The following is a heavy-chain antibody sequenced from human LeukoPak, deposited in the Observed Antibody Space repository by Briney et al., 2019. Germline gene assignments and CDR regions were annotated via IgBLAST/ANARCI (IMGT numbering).Heavy chain of an antibody. CDR3: AKEPMDTPMAAIDI. CDR2: LWDDTTNK. J-gene: IGHJ3*02. D-gene: IGHD5-18*01. Sequence: GGSLRLSCAASGFTFSSYAMSWVRQAPGKGLEWVACLWDDTTNKYYGDSVKGRFSISRDNSKNILYLQMNSLSPEDTAVYHCAKEPMDTPMAAIDIWGQGTMVTVSS. CDR1: GFTFSSYA. V-gene: IGHV3-30*02.